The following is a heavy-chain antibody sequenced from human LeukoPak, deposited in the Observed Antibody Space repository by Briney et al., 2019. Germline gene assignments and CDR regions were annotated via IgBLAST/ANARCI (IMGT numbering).Heavy chain of an antibody. V-gene: IGHV3-23*01. Sequence: GGSLRLSCAASGFTFSSYGMSWVRQAPGKGLEWVSAISGSGGSTYYADSVKGRFTISRDNSKNTLYLQMNSLRAEDTAAYYCAKGYYFDILSGYSSLDSWGQGTLVTVSS. D-gene: IGHD3-9*01. J-gene: IGHJ4*02. CDR2: ISGSGGST. CDR3: AKGYYFDILSGYSSLDS. CDR1: GFTFSSYG.